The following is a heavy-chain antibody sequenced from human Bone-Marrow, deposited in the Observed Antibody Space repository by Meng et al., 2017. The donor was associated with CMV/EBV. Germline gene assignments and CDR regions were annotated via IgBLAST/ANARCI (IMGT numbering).Heavy chain of an antibody. CDR3: ARLFDGDYPNY. V-gene: IGHV3-66*01. J-gene: IGHJ4*02. D-gene: IGHD4-17*01. Sequence: SLADSGFTVSSYYRTWVRQAPGKGLEWVSVIDSGGRTYYADSVKGRFTISRDNSKNTVYLQMNSLRAEDTAVYYCARLFDGDYPNYWGQGTLVTVSS. CDR2: IDSGGRT. CDR1: GFTVSSYY.